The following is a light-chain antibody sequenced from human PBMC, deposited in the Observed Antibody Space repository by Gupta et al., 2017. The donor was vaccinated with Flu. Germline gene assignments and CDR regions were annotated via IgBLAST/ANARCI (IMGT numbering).Light chain of an antibody. CDR1: QTASNN. Sequence: EILLTQSPASLSVSPGGRATLSCRASQTASNNVAWYQHRPGHVPRLVIYDTSTRATGVPLRFSASGSGTEFTLTISGLQSEDSATYYCHHYNNWPPRWTFGQGTKVVI. CDR2: DTS. J-gene: IGKJ1*01. CDR3: HHYNNWPPRWT. V-gene: IGKV3-15*01.